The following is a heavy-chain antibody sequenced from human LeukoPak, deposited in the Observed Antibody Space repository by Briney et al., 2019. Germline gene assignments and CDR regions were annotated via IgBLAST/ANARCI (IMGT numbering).Heavy chain of an antibody. V-gene: IGHV1-8*01. CDR2: MNPNSGNT. Sequence: ASVKVSCKASGYTFTSYDINWVRQATGQGLEWMGWMNPNSGNTGYAQKFQGRVTMTRNTSISTAYMELSSLRSEDTAVYYCAREMSGGYDFDYWGQGTLVTVSS. J-gene: IGHJ4*02. CDR3: AREMSGGYDFDY. D-gene: IGHD1-26*01. CDR1: GYTFTSYD.